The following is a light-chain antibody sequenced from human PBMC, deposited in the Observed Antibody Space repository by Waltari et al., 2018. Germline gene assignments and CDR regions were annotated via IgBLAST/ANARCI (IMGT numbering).Light chain of an antibody. J-gene: IGKJ1*01. CDR2: QAS. V-gene: IGKV1-5*03. CDR1: QSIGYW. CDR3: QRSNSYPLT. Sequence: DIQMTQSPSTLSASVEDRVTITCRASQSIGYWLTWIQQKPGSPPKFLIFQASSLGTGVPSRFSGSGSGTEFTLTITNVQPDDFATYYCQRSNSYPLTFGQGTRVEMK.